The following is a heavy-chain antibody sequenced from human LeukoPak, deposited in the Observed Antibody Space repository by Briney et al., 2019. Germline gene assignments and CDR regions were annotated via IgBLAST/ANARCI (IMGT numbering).Heavy chain of an antibody. Sequence: GGSLRLSCAASGFTLSSYGMHWVRQAPGKGREGVAVISYDGSNKYDADSVKGRFTISRDNSKNTLYLQMNSLRTEDTAVYYCAREAYGDYAFDYWGQGTLVTVSS. V-gene: IGHV3-30-3*01. CDR1: GFTLSSYG. D-gene: IGHD4-17*01. CDR3: AREAYGDYAFDY. J-gene: IGHJ4*02. CDR2: ISYDGSNK.